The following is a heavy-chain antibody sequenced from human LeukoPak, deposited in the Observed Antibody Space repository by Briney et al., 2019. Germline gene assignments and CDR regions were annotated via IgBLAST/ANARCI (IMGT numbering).Heavy chain of an antibody. Sequence: ASVKVSCRVSGYTLTELSMHWVRQAPGKGLEWMGWMNPNSGNTGYAQKFQGRVTMTTDTSTSTAYMELRSLRSDDTAVYYCARGYILTGYYLYYFDYWGQGTLVTVSS. D-gene: IGHD3-9*01. CDR2: MNPNSGNT. CDR1: GYTLTELS. V-gene: IGHV1-8*01. J-gene: IGHJ4*02. CDR3: ARGYILTGYYLYYFDY.